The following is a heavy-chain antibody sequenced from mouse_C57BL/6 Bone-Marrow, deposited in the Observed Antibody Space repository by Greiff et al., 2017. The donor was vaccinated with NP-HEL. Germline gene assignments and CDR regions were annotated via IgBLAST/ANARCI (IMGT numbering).Heavy chain of an antibody. D-gene: IGHD2-1*01. J-gene: IGHJ4*01. Sequence: EVKLMESGGGLVKPGGSLKLSCAASGFTFSSYTMSWVRQTPEQRLEWVATISGGGGNTYYPDSVKGRFTISRDNAKNTLYLQMSSLTSEDTALYYCARRIYYGKYYYAMGYWGQGTSVTVSS. CDR2: ISGGGGNT. CDR3: ARRIYYGKYYYAMGY. V-gene: IGHV5-9*01. CDR1: GFTFSSYT.